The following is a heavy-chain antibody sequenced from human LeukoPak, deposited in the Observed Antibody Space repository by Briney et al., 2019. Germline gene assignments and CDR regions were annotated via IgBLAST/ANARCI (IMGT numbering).Heavy chain of an antibody. CDR1: GGSITNTNY. Sequence: PSGTLSLTCGVSGGSITNTNYWTWVRQPPGKGLEWIGEVNLQGSTNYNPSLMGRVAISVDTSENHISLQLTSVTAADTAVYYCARLPGATSNVDYWGQGTLVTVSS. CDR2: VNLQGST. CDR3: ARLPGATSNVDY. V-gene: IGHV4-4*02. D-gene: IGHD1-26*01. J-gene: IGHJ4*02.